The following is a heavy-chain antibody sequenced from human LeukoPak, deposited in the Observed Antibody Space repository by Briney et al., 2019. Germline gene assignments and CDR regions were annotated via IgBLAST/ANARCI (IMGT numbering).Heavy chain of an antibody. CDR2: ISSSSSYI. J-gene: IGHJ6*02. CDR1: GFTFSSYS. D-gene: IGHD1-26*01. Sequence: PGGSLRLSCAASGFTFSSYSMNWVRQAPGKGLEWVSSISSSSSYIYYADSVKGRFTISRDNAKNSLYLQMNSLRVADTAVYYCARAMSLEVAYSGSYYLSDYYYGMDVWGQGTTVTVSS. CDR3: ARAMSLEVAYSGSYYLSDYYYGMDV. V-gene: IGHV3-21*01.